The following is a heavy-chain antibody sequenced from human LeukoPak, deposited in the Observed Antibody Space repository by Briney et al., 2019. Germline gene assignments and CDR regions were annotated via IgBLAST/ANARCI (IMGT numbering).Heavy chain of an antibody. J-gene: IGHJ4*02. CDR1: GVSISDYH. CDR2: FSYSGST. CDR3: ARMYSGTSYYFDF. V-gene: IGHV4-59*01. Sequence: SETLSLTCSVSGVSISDYHWIWIRQPPAKGLEWMGYFSYSGSTRYNPSLKSRVTVSVDTSKNQFSLRLISVAAADTAVYYCARMYSGTSYYFDFWGQGTLVTVSS. D-gene: IGHD1-26*01.